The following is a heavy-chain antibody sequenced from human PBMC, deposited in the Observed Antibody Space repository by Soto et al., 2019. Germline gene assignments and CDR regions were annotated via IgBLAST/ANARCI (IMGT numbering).Heavy chain of an antibody. CDR1: GFTFSSYS. CDR2: ISSSSSYI. CDR3: ANGPGYSSSWSD. V-gene: IGHV3-21*01. J-gene: IGHJ4*02. Sequence: EVQLVESGGGLVKPGGSLRLSCAASGFTFSSYSMNWVRQAPGKGLEWVSSISSSSSYIYYADSVKGRFTISRDNAKNSLYLQMNSLRDEDTAVYYCANGPGYSSSWSDWGQGTLVTVSS. D-gene: IGHD6-13*01.